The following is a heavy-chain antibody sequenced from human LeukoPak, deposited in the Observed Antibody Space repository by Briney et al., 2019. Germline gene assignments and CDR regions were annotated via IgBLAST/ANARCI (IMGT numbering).Heavy chain of an antibody. J-gene: IGHJ2*01. D-gene: IGHD2-2*01. CDR2: INHSGST. CDR3: ARGPSRYCSSNSCGMGYFDL. V-gene: IGHV4-34*01. Sequence: SETLSLTCAVYGGSFSGCYWSWIRQPPGKGLEWIGEINHSGSTNYNPSLKSRVTISVDTSKNQFSLKLSSVTAADTAVYYCARGPSRYCSSNSCGMGYFDLWGRGTLVTVSS. CDR1: GGSFSGCY.